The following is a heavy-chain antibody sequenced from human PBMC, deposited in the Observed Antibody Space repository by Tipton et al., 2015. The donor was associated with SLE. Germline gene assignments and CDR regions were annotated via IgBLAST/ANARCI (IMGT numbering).Heavy chain of an antibody. D-gene: IGHD2-15*01. J-gene: IGHJ3*01. CDR1: GYSISSGYY. Sequence: TLSLTCTVSGYSISSGYYWGWIRQPPGKGLEWIAYIYHSGSTYYNPSLKSRVTISVDTSKNQFSLTLSSVTAADTAVYYCARGMRYCSGGSCYGCSFDVWGQGTMVTVSS. CDR2: IYHSGST. V-gene: IGHV4-38-2*02. CDR3: ARGMRYCSGGSCYGCSFDV.